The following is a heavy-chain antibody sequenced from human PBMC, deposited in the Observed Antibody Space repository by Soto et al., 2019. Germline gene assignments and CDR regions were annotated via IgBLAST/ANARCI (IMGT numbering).Heavy chain of an antibody. Sequence: GGSLRLSCAASGFTFDDYAMHWVRQAPGKGVEWVSGISWNSGSIGYADSVKGRFTISRDNAKNSLYLQMNSLRAEDTALYYCAKGNTVYFDWIFDYWGQGTLVTVSS. CDR1: GFTFDDYA. CDR2: ISWNSGSI. D-gene: IGHD3-9*01. V-gene: IGHV3-9*01. CDR3: AKGNTVYFDWIFDY. J-gene: IGHJ4*02.